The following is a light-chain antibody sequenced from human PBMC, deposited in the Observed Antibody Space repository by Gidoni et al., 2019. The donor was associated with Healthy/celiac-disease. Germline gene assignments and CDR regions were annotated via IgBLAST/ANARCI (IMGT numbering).Light chain of an antibody. Sequence: DIQMTQSPSSLSASVGDRVTITCQASQDITNYLNWYQQKPGKAPKLLIYDASNLETGVPSRFIGSGSGTDFTFTISSLQPEDIATYYCQQYDNLPPSWTFGQGTKLEIK. CDR2: DAS. CDR1: QDITNY. CDR3: QQYDNLPPSWT. V-gene: IGKV1-33*01. J-gene: IGKJ1*01.